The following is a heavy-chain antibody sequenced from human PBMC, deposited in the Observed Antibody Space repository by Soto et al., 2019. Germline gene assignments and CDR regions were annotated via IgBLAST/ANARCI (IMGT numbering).Heavy chain of an antibody. CDR3: ARDSLVVFGVVITYFDY. Sequence: GGSLRLSCAASGFTFSSYSMNWVRQAPGKGLEWVSYISSSSSTIYYADSVKGRFTISRDNAKNSLYLQMNSLRAEDTAVYYCARDSLVVFGVVITYFDYWGLGTLVTLSS. CDR2: ISSSSSTI. CDR1: GFTFSSYS. D-gene: IGHD3-3*01. J-gene: IGHJ4*02. V-gene: IGHV3-48*01.